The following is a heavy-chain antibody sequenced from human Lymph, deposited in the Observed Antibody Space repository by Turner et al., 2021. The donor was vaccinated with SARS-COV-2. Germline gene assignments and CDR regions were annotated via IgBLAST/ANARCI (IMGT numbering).Heavy chain of an antibody. CDR2: IWYDGSNK. J-gene: IGHJ4*02. V-gene: IGHV3-33*01. D-gene: IGHD3-10*01. CDR1: GFTFSSDG. Sequence: QVQLVESGGGVVQPGRSLRLSCAASGFTFSSDGMPWVRQAPGKGLEWVAVIWYDGSNKYYADSVKGRFTISRDNSKNTLYLQMNSLRAEDTAVYYCARDLRFGELPAADHWGQGTLVTVSS. CDR3: ARDLRFGELPAADH.